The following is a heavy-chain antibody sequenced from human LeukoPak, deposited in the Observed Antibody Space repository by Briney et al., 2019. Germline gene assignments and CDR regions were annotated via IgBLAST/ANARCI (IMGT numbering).Heavy chain of an antibody. CDR1: GYTFSNYA. J-gene: IGHJ3*02. D-gene: IGHD1-1*01. V-gene: IGHV1-18*01. CDR3: ARVAGIGAFDI. CDR2: ISAYNGNT. Sequence: ASVKVSCKASGYTFSNYAITWVRQAPGQGLEWMGWISAYNGNTNYAQKLQGRVTMTTDTSTNTAYLELRSLRSDDTAVYYCARVAGIGAFDIWGQGTMVTVSS.